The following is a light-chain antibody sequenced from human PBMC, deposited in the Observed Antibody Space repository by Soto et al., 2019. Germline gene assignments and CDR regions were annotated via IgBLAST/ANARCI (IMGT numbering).Light chain of an antibody. J-gene: IGLJ3*02. Sequence: QSALTQPASVSGSPGQSITISCSGTSSDVGGYNHVSWYQQHPGKAPKLMIYEVSDRPSGVSNRFSGSKSGNTASLTISGLQAEDDADYYCSSYTSSNNWVFGGGPKLTVL. CDR2: EVS. V-gene: IGLV2-14*03. CDR1: SSDVGGYNH. CDR3: SSYTSSNNWV.